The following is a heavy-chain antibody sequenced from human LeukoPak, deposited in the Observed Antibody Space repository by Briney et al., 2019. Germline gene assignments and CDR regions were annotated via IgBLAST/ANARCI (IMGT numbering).Heavy chain of an antibody. D-gene: IGHD3-10*01. J-gene: IGHJ6*03. Sequence: PSETLSLTCTVSGGSISSGYYWGWIRQPPGKGLEWIGSIYHSGSTYYNPSLKSRVTISVDTSKNQFSLRLSSVTAADTAVYFCARESGGYYYYYMDVWGKGTTVTVSS. CDR3: ARESGGYYYYYMDV. CDR2: IYHSGST. V-gene: IGHV4-38-2*02. CDR1: GGSISSGYY.